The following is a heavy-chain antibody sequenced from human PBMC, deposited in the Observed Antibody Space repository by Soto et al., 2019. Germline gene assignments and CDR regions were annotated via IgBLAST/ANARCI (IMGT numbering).Heavy chain of an antibody. D-gene: IGHD1-26*01. CDR2: ISGYNGDT. CDR1: GYTFTRYG. Sequence: QVQLVQSGGEVKKPGASVKVSCKTSGYTFTRYGISWVRQAPGQGLEWMGWISGYNGDTNYAQKFQDRVTMTIDTTTTTVYMELRSLTSDDTAVYYCAKNGQLPYHYYGMDVWGQGTTVTVSS. J-gene: IGHJ6*02. V-gene: IGHV1-18*01. CDR3: AKNGQLPYHYYGMDV.